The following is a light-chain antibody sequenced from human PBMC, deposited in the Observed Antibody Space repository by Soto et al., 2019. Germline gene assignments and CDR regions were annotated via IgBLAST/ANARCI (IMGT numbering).Light chain of an antibody. V-gene: IGKV3-20*01. CDR1: ESVTSSR. CDR2: DAF. CDR3: QQYGHSYT. J-gene: IGKJ2*01. Sequence: EIVLTQSPGTLSASPGERATLSCRASESVTSSRLAWYQHKPGQAPRLLIYDAFSRATGIPDRFSGSGSGTDFTLTINRLESEDFAVYYCQQYGHSYTFGQGTKLEMK.